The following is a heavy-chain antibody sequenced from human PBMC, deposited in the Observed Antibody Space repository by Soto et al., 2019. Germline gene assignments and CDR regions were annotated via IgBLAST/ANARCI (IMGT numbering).Heavy chain of an antibody. Sequence: ASVKVSCKASGYTFTSYGISWVRQAPGQGLEWMGWISAKKGNTKYAQKYQGRVTMTTDTSTSTAYMELRSLRSGDTAVYYCAREILSPHFYFHGMDVWGQATTVTVSS. CDR1: GYTFTSYG. V-gene: IGHV1-18*04. J-gene: IGHJ6*02. CDR3: AREILSPHFYFHGMDV. D-gene: IGHD2-15*01. CDR2: ISAKKGNT.